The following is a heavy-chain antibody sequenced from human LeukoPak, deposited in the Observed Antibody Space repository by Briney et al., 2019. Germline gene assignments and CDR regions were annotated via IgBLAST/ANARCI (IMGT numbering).Heavy chain of an antibody. CDR3: ARGYCSSTSCYVGGFDY. CDR1: GYTFTSYG. J-gene: IGHJ4*02. V-gene: IGHV1-18*01. CDR2: ISAYSGNT. D-gene: IGHD2-2*01. Sequence: ASVKVSCKASGYTFTSYGISWVRQAPGQGLEWMGWISAYSGNTNYAQKLQGRVTMTTDTSTSTAYMELRSLRSDDTAVYYCARGYCSSTSCYVGGFDYWGQGTLVTVSS.